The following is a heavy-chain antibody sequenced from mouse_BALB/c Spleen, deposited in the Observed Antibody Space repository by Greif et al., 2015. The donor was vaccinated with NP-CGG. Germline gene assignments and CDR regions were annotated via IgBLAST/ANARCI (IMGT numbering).Heavy chain of an antibody. Sequence: VQLQQSGAELVKPGASVKLSCKTSGYTFTSYWIPWVKQRPGQGLGWIGELFPGTGTTYYNEKFKGKATLTIDTSSSTAYMQRSSLTSEDSAVYFCARDGLLLRSSDYAMDYWGQGTSVTVSS. CDR2: LFPGTGTT. CDR3: ARDGLLLRSSDYAMDY. CDR1: GYTFTSYW. J-gene: IGHJ4*01. D-gene: IGHD1-1*01. V-gene: IGHV1S132*01.